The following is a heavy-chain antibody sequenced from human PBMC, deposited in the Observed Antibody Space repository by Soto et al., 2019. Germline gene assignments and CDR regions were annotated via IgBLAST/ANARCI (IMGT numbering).Heavy chain of an antibody. CDR2: ISSSSSYI. V-gene: IGHV3-21*01. D-gene: IGHD3-10*01. CDR1: GFTFSSYS. J-gene: IGHJ6*02. CDR3: ARGSLWFGELLSPYYYYGMDV. Sequence: GGSLRLSCAASGFTFSSYSMNWVRQASGKGLEWVSSISSSSSYIYYADSVKGRFTISRDNAKNSLYLQMNSLRAEDTAVYYCARGSLWFGELLSPYYYYGMDVWGQGTTVTVSS.